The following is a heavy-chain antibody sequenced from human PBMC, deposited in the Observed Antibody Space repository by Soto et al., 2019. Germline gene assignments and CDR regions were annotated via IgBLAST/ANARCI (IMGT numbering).Heavy chain of an antibody. CDR2: ISGSGGST. V-gene: IGHV3-23*01. CDR1: GFTFSRYG. D-gene: IGHD2-8*01. J-gene: IGHJ1*01. CDR3: AKDSPVGVPLMRDLHD. Sequence: GGSLRLSYAASGFTFSRYGMSWVREAPGKGLEWVSVISGSGGSTYYADSVKGRFTLSRDNSKNTVYLQMNSLRAEDTAVYYCAKDSPVGVPLMRDLHDWGQGTLVTVSS.